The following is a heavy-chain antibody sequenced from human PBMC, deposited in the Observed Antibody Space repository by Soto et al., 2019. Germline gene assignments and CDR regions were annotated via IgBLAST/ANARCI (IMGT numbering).Heavy chain of an antibody. J-gene: IGHJ4*02. CDR2: IYYSGST. V-gene: IGHV4-31*03. Sequence: TLSLTCTVYGGSISSFFYYWSWIRQHPGKGLEWIGYIYYSGSTYYNPSLKSRVTISVDTSKNQFSLKLSSVTAADTAVYYCARVAYYYDSSGYYFLFDYWGQGTLVTVSS. CDR3: ARVAYYYDSSGYYFLFDY. CDR1: GGSISSFFYY. D-gene: IGHD3-22*01.